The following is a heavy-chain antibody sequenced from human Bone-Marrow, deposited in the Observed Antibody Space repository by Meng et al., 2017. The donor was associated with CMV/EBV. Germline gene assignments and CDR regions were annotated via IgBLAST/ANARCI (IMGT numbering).Heavy chain of an antibody. CDR1: GFTFSSYT. CDR3: ARGDVLYFDY. V-gene: IGHV3-21*01. Sequence: GESLKISCAASGFTFSSYTMNWVRQAPGKGLEWVSSISSSSSYIYYADSVKGRFTISRDNAKNSLYLQMNSLRAEDTAVYYCARGDVLYFDYWGQGTRVTGSS. J-gene: IGHJ4*02. CDR2: ISSSSSYI. D-gene: IGHD6-6*01.